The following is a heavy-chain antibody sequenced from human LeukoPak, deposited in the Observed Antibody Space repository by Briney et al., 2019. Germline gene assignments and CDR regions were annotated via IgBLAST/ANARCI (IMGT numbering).Heavy chain of an antibody. Sequence: SQTLSLTCTVSGASISSGSYSWSWIRQPAGEELEWIGRLYTSGITNYNSSLKSRITMSVDTFKNQVSQKLGSVTALDTSFYNCARVSAYRSFAHWGQGTLLSVSS. J-gene: IGHJ4*02. CDR1: GASISSGSYS. D-gene: IGHD5-18*01. CDR3: ARVSAYRSFAH. CDR2: LYTSGIT. V-gene: IGHV4-61*02.